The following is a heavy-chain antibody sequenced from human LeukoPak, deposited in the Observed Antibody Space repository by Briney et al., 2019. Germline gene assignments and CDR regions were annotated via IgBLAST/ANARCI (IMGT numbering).Heavy chain of an antibody. CDR3: ASRIGYYYYYGMDV. V-gene: IGHV4-34*01. CDR1: GGSLSGYY. Sequence: SETLSLTCAVYGGSLSGYYWSWIRQPSGKGLEWIGEINHSGSTNYNPSLKSRVTISVDTSKNQFSLKLSSVTAADTAVYYCASRIGYYYYYGMDVWGQGTTVTVSS. J-gene: IGHJ6*02. D-gene: IGHD2-15*01. CDR2: INHSGST.